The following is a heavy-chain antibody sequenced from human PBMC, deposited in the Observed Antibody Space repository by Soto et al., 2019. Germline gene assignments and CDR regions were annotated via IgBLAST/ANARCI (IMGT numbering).Heavy chain of an antibody. V-gene: IGHV1-24*01. Sequence: ASVKVSCKVSGYTLTELSMHWVRQAPGKGLEWMGGFDPEDGETIYAQKFQGRVTITRDTSASTAYMELSSLRSEDTAVYYCARSYYYDLPDFDYWGQGTLVTVSS. CDR3: ARSYYYDLPDFDY. J-gene: IGHJ4*02. CDR1: GYTLTELS. CDR2: FDPEDGET. D-gene: IGHD3-22*01.